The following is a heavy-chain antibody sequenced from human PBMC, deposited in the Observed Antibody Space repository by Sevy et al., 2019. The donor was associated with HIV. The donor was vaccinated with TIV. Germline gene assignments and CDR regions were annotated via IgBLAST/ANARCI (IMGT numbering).Heavy chain of an antibody. Sequence: GESLKISCQASGYTFTRYWIGWVRQLPGKGLEWMGIIYPGDSHTLYSPSFQGQVTISADKSIITAYLQWNSLTASDTAMFYCATLAGNCNTTHCSSHGYFDNWGQGTLVTVSS. J-gene: IGHJ4*02. CDR1: GYTFTRYW. CDR3: ATLAGNCNTTHCSSHGYFDN. V-gene: IGHV5-51*01. CDR2: IYPGDSHT. D-gene: IGHD2-15*01.